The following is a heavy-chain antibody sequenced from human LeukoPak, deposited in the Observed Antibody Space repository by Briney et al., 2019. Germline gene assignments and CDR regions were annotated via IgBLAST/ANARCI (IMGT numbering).Heavy chain of an antibody. CDR1: GYSFTSYW. Sequence: GESLKISCKGSGYSFTSYWIGWVRQMPGKGLEWMGIIYPGDSDTRYSPSFQGQVTISADKSISTAYLQWSSLKASDTAMYYCARHPYSSSWHGATFDYWGQGTLVTVSS. V-gene: IGHV5-51*01. D-gene: IGHD6-13*01. CDR2: IYPGDSDT. J-gene: IGHJ4*02. CDR3: ARHPYSSSWHGATFDY.